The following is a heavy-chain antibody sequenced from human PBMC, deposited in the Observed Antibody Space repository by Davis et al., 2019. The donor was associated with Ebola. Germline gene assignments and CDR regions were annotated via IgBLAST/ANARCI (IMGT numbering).Heavy chain of an antibody. J-gene: IGHJ4*02. CDR2: ISYDGSNK. D-gene: IGHD2-15*01. CDR3: AKSGDIVVVVAAPIDY. CDR1: GFTFSSYG. Sequence: GESLKISCAASGFTFSSYGMHWVRQAPGKGLEWVAVISYDGSNKYYADSVKGRFTISSDNSKNTLYLQMNSLRAEDTAVYYCAKSGDIVVVVAAPIDYWGQGTLVTVSS. V-gene: IGHV3-30*18.